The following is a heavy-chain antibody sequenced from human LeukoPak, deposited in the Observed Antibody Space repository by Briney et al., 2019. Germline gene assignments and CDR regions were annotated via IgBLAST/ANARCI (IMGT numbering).Heavy chain of an antibody. D-gene: IGHD3-16*01. CDR1: GYTFTSYY. J-gene: IGHJ3*02. Sequence: ASVKVSCKASGYTFTSYYMHWVRQAPGQGLEWMGWINPNSGGTNYAQKFQGRVTMTRDTSISTAYMELSRLGSDGTAVYFCARARLWAFDIWSQGTMVTVSS. CDR3: ARARLWAFDI. CDR2: INPNSGGT. V-gene: IGHV1-2*02.